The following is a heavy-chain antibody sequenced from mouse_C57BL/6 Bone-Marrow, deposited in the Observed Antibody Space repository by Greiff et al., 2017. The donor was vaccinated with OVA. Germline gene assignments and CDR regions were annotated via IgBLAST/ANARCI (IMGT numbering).Heavy chain of an antibody. D-gene: IGHD3-2*02. V-gene: IGHV1-82*01. Sequence: VKLVESGPELVKPGASVKISCKASGYAFSSSWMNWVKQRPGKGLEWIGRIYPGDGDTNYNGKFKGKATLTADKSSSTAYMQLSSLTSEDSAVYFCARRRQLRLREFAYWGQGTLVTVSA. CDR3: ARRRQLRLREFAY. CDR2: IYPGDGDT. J-gene: IGHJ3*01. CDR1: GYAFSSSW.